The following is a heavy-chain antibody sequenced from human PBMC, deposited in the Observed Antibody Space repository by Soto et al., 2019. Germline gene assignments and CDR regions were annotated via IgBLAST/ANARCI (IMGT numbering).Heavy chain of an antibody. Sequence: QVQLQESGPGLVKPSQTLSLTCTVSGGSISSGDYYWSWIRQPPGKGLEWIGYIYYSGSTYYNPSLKGRVTISVDTSKNQFSLKLSSVTAADTAVYYCARAGGRYHNSYGFDPWGQGALVTVSS. CDR1: GGSISSGDYY. CDR3: ARAGGRYHNSYGFDP. J-gene: IGHJ5*02. D-gene: IGHD3-16*01. V-gene: IGHV4-30-4*01. CDR2: IYYSGST.